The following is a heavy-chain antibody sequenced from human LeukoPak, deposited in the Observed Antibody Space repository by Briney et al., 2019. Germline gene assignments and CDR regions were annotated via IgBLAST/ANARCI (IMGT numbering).Heavy chain of an antibody. CDR1: GFTFSNYW. V-gene: IGHV3-7*01. D-gene: IGHD6-6*01. CDR3: AGIGYSSSSLDY. J-gene: IGHJ4*02. CDR2: IEQDGSVK. Sequence: GGSLRLSCAASGFTFSNYWMSWVREAPGKGLEWVADIEQDGSVKYYVDSVKGRFNISRDNAKNFLQMNSLRVEDTAVYYCAGIGYSSSSLDYWGQGTLVTVAS.